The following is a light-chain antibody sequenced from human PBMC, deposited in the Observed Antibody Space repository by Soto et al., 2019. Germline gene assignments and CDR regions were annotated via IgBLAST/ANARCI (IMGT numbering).Light chain of an antibody. V-gene: IGLV2-14*01. Sequence: QSVLTQPASVSGSPGQSITISCTGTSSDVGGYNYVSWYQQHPGKAPKLMIYEVSNRPSGVSNRFSGSKSGNTASLTISWLQAEDEADYYCSSYTSSSTDVFGTGTKLTVL. CDR3: SSYTSSSTDV. J-gene: IGLJ1*01. CDR2: EVS. CDR1: SSDVGGYNY.